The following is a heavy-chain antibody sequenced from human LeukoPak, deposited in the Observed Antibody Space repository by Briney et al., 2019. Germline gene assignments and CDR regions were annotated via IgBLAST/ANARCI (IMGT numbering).Heavy chain of an antibody. Sequence: ASVKVSCTASGYTFTSYGISWVRQAPGQGLEWMGWISAYNGNTNYAQKLQGRVTMTTDTSTSTAYMELRSLRSDDTAVYYCARDPRAIAAAGSPWFDPWGQGTLVTVSS. V-gene: IGHV1-18*01. CDR3: ARDPRAIAAAGSPWFDP. CDR1: GYTFTSYG. CDR2: ISAYNGNT. D-gene: IGHD6-13*01. J-gene: IGHJ5*02.